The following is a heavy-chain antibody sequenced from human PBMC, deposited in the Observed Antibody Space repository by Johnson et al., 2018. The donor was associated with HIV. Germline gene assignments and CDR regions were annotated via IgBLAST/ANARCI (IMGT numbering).Heavy chain of an antibody. Sequence: VQLVESGGGLVQPGGSLRLSCAASGFTFSTYWMHWVRQAPGKGLVWISRINGDGSSTNYEDSVKGRFTISRDNTKNTVHLQMNSKRAEDTAVYYCARESRDGGQQLVRVVLGAFDIWGQGTMVTVSS. J-gene: IGHJ3*02. CDR1: GFTFSTYW. CDR2: INGDGSST. V-gene: IGHV3-74*01. CDR3: ARESRDGGQQLVRVVLGAFDI. D-gene: IGHD6-13*01.